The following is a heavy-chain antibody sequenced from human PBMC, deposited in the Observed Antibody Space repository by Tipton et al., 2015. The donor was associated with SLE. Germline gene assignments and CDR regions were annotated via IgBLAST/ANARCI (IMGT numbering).Heavy chain of an antibody. V-gene: IGHV3-7*03. CDR2: IDQDGSER. CDR1: GFTFSNYW. CDR3: ARDLESLISVPMDS. J-gene: IGHJ4*02. D-gene: IGHD1-1*01. Sequence: QLVQSGGGVVQPGRSLRLSCAASGFTFSNYWMSWVRQAPGKGLEWVANIDQDGSERYYVDSVKGRFTISRDNAKKSLYLQMNSLRAEDTAVYYCARDLESLISVPMDSWGQGTLVTVSS.